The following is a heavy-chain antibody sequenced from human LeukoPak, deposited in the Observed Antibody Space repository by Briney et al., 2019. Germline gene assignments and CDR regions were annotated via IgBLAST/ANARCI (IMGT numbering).Heavy chain of an antibody. CDR1: GFTFSDYY. V-gene: IGHV3-11*01. Sequence: GGSLRLSCAASGFTFSDYYMNWVRQAPGKGLEWVSYISGSSSTIYYADSVKGRFTISRDNAKNSLYLQMNSLRAEDTAVYYCARERWGSGFFDYWGQGTLVTVSS. CDR3: ARERWGSGFFDY. J-gene: IGHJ4*02. D-gene: IGHD5-24*01. CDR2: ISGSSSTI.